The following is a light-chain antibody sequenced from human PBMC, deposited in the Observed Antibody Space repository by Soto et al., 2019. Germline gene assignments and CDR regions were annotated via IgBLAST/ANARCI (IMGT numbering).Light chain of an antibody. CDR3: QQYNSYPLT. CDR1: QSISSW. J-gene: IGKJ4*01. CDR2: KAS. V-gene: IGKV1-5*03. Sequence: DIQMTQSPSTLSASVGDRVTITCRASQSISSWLARYQQKPGKDPKLLIYKASSLESGVPLRFSGSGSGTEFTLTISSLQPDDFATYYCQQYNSYPLTFGGGTKVDIK.